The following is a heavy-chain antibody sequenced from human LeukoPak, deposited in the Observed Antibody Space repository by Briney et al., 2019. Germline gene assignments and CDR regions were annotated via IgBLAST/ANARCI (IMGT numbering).Heavy chain of an antibody. CDR2: ISGSGHDI. CDR1: GFTFSDSY. CDR3: TRDDGDYRYDY. V-gene: IGHV3-11*04. J-gene: IGHJ4*02. Sequence: PGGSLRLSCAASGFTFSDSYMTWVRQAPGKGVEWVAYISGSGHDINYSESAKGRFTISRDNAKNSLSLQMNSLRAEDTAMYYCTRDDGDYRYDYWGQGTLVTVSS. D-gene: IGHD4-17*01.